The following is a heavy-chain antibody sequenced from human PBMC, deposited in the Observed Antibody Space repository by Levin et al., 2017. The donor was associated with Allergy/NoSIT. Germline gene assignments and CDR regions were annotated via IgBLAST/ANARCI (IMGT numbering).Heavy chain of an antibody. CDR1: GFSLSTSGVG. CDR2: IYWDDDK. CDR3: AHRRIAVAGTYFQH. D-gene: IGHD6-19*01. Sequence: SGPTLVKPTQTLTLTCTFSGFSLSTSGVGVGWIRQPPGKALEWLALIYWDDDKRYSPSLKSRLTITKDTSKNQVVLTMTNMDPVDTATYYCAHRRIAVAGTYFQHWGQGTLVTVSS. J-gene: IGHJ1*01. V-gene: IGHV2-5*02.